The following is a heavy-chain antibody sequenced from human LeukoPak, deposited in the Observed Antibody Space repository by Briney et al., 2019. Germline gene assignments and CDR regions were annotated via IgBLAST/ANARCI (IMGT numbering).Heavy chain of an antibody. V-gene: IGHV3-23*01. J-gene: IGHJ4*02. CDR2: ISGSGGST. CDR3: AKDLRYYDGSGYFGY. Sequence: GGSLRLSCAASGFTFSSYAMSWVRQAPGKGLEWVSAISGSGGSTYYADSVKGRFAISRDNSKNTLYLQMNSLRAEDTAVYYCAKDLRYYDGSGYFGYWGQGTLVTVSS. CDR1: GFTFSSYA. D-gene: IGHD3-22*01.